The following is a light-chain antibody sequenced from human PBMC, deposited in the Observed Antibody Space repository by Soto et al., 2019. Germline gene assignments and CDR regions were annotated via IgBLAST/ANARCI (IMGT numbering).Light chain of an antibody. CDR3: QQLNSYSGA. CDR2: GAS. Sequence: IQLTQSPSSLSASAGDRVTITCRASQGIRSYLAWYQQKPGKAPKLLIYGASTLHSGVPSRFSGSGSGTDFTLTISSLQPDDVAIYYCQQLNSYSGAFGPGTKVEIK. V-gene: IGKV1-9*01. CDR1: QGIRSY. J-gene: IGKJ3*01.